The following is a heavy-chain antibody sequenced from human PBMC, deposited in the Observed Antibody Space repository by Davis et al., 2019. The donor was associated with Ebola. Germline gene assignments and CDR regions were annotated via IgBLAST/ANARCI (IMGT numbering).Heavy chain of an antibody. CDR1: GYTFINYD. V-gene: IGHV1-8*03. J-gene: IGHJ4*02. D-gene: IGHD3-22*01. Sequence: ASVKVSCKASGYTFINYDINWVRQASGQGLEGMGWMNPKSGNTGYAQKFQDRVTITRNTSISPAYMELNSLKTEDTAVYYCARGSVGYYLLDWGQGTLVTVSS. CDR2: MNPKSGNT. CDR3: ARGSVGYYLLD.